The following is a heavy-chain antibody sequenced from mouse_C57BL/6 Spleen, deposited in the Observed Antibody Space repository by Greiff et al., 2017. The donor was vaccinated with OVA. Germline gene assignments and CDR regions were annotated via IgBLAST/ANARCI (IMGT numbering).Heavy chain of an antibody. CDR1: GYTFTSYW. CDR3: ARGNYSFWYFDV. D-gene: IGHD2-12*01. V-gene: IGHV1-7*01. J-gene: IGHJ1*03. CDR2: INPSSGYT. Sequence: QVHVKQSGAELAKPGASVKLSCKASGYTFTSYWMHWVKQRPGQGLEWIGYINPSSGYTKYNQKFKDKATLTADKSSSTAYMQLSSLTYEDSAVYYCARGNYSFWYFDVWGTGTTVTVSS.